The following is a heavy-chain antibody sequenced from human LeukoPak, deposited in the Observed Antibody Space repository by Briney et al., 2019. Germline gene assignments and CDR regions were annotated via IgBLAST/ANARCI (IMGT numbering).Heavy chain of an antibody. CDR2: ITGSSNSI. Sequence: GGSLRLSCATSGFTFSSHDMNWVRQAPGKGLEWVSSITGSSNSIDFADSVKGRFAISRDNAENSLYLQMNSLRAEDTAVYYCARARGSYPAYWGQGTLVTVSS. J-gene: IGHJ4*02. CDR1: GFTFSSHD. CDR3: ARARGSYPAY. D-gene: IGHD1-26*01. V-gene: IGHV3-21*01.